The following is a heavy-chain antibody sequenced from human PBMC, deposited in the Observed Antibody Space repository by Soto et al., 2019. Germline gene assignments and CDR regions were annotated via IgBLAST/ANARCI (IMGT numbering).Heavy chain of an antibody. CDR3: ASIAVAAYYYYYGMDV. CDR1: GGTFSSYA. CDR2: IIPIFGTA. Sequence: SCKASGGTFSSYAISWVRQAPGQGLEWMGGIIPIFGTANYAQKFQGRVTITADESTSTAYMELSSLRSEDTAVYYCASIAVAAYYYYYGMDVWGQGTTVTVSS. V-gene: IGHV1-69*01. D-gene: IGHD6-19*01. J-gene: IGHJ6*02.